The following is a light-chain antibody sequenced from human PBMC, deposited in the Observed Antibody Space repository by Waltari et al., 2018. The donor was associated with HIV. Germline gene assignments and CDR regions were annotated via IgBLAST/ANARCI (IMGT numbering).Light chain of an antibody. Sequence: EVVLTQSPVTLSLSPGERATLSCRASQGVGIYLAWYQHKSGQPPRLLIYDASNRDADIPARFSGSGSGTHFTLTISSLDPEDFAVYYCQQGRTFGQGTKLEI. CDR3: QQGRT. J-gene: IGKJ2*01. V-gene: IGKV3-11*01. CDR1: QGVGIY. CDR2: DAS.